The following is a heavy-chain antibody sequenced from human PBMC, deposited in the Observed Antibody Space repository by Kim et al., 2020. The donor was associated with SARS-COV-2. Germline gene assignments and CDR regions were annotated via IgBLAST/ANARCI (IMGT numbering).Heavy chain of an antibody. CDR2: IYYSGST. J-gene: IGHJ6*02. CDR3: ARDHSQWVPRMGATFPYGMDV. Sequence: SETLSLTCTVSGGSISSYYWSWIRQPPGKGLEWIGYIYYSGSTNYNPSLKSRVTISVDTSKNQFSLKLSSVTAADTAVYYCARDHSQWVPRMGATFPYGMDVWGQGTTVTVSS. D-gene: IGHD1-26*01. V-gene: IGHV4-59*13. CDR1: GGSISSYY.